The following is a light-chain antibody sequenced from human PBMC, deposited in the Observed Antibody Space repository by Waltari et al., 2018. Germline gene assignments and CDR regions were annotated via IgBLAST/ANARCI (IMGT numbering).Light chain of an antibody. V-gene: IGLV2-23*01. CDR1: NSDVGTYNL. CDR3: CSYAGSSTYVL. CDR2: EGS. Sequence: QSALTQPASVSGSLGQPITIPCTGANSDVGTYNLVPWYQQHPGKAPKLRIYEGSKRPSGVSNRFSGSQSGNTASLTISGLQAEDDGDYYCCSYAGSSTYVLFGGGTKLTVL. J-gene: IGLJ2*01.